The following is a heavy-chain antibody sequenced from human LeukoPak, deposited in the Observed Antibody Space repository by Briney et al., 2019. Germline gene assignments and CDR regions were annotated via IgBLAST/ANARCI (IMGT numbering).Heavy chain of an antibody. CDR2: IYYSGST. Sequence: SETLSLTCTVSGGSISSYYWSWIRQPPGKGLEWIGYIYYSGSTNYNPSLRSRVTISVDTSKNQFSLKLSSVTAADTAVYYCARRGSNWGYYFDYWGQGTLVTVSS. CDR3: ARRGSNWGYYFDY. V-gene: IGHV4-59*08. CDR1: GGSISSYY. D-gene: IGHD7-27*01. J-gene: IGHJ4*02.